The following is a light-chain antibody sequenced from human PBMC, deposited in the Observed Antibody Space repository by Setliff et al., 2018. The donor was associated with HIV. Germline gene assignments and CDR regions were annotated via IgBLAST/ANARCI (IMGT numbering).Light chain of an antibody. Sequence: QSALTQPRSVSGSPGQSVTISCTGTSSDVGGYNYVSWYQQHPGKAPKLMIHDVSKRPSGVPDRFSGSKSGNTASLTISGLQAEDEADYFCAAWDDSLDGFWVFGGGTQRTV. CDR3: AAWDDSLDGFWV. V-gene: IGLV2-11*01. CDR1: SSDVGGYNY. CDR2: DVS. J-gene: IGLJ3*02.